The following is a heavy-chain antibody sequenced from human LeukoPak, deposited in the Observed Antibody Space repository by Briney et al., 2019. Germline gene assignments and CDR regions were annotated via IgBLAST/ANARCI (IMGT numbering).Heavy chain of an antibody. V-gene: IGHV3-23*01. J-gene: IGHJ4*02. Sequence: GGSLRLSCAASGFSFDTYSMTWVRQAPGKGLEWVSVIDRSGGNIHYVDSAKGRFTISRDNSKSTLYLQMNNLRVEDTAIYYCATYSQTGDPPHYWGQGTLVAVSS. CDR2: IDRSGGNI. CDR3: ATYSQTGDPPHY. CDR1: GFSFDTYS. D-gene: IGHD7-27*01.